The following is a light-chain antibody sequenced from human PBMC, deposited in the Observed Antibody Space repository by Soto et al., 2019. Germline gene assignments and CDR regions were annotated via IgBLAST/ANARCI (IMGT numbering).Light chain of an antibody. V-gene: IGLV2-14*01. CDR2: DGS. Sequence: QSALTQPASVSGSPGQPIIISCTGTSSDIGGYNYVSWYQQHPGKAPKLMTYDGSNRPSGVSNRFSGSKSGNTASLTISGLQAEDEADYYCSSYSTSTPLVFGTGTKVTVL. J-gene: IGLJ1*01. CDR1: SSDIGGYNY. CDR3: SSYSTSTPLV.